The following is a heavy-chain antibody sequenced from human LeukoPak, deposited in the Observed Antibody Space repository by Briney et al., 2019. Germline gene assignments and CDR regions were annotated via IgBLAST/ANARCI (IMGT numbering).Heavy chain of an antibody. CDR2: IIPIFGTA. CDR3: ARGHSYYGSGSPDD. CDR1: GGTFSSYA. Sequence: SVKVSCKAPGGTFSSYAISWVRQAPGQGLEWMGGIIPIFGTANYAQKFQGRVTITADKSTSTAYMELSSLRSEDTAVYYCARGHSYYGSGSPDDWGQGTLVTVSS. D-gene: IGHD3-10*01. J-gene: IGHJ4*02. V-gene: IGHV1-69*06.